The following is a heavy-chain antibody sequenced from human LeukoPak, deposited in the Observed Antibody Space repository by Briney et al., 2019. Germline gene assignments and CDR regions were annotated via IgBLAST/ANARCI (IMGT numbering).Heavy chain of an antibody. V-gene: IGHV1-2*06. D-gene: IGHD2-15*01. CDR2: INPNTGGA. Sequence: SVKVSCKTSGYTFSNYYIHWLRQAPGQGLEWMGRINPNTGGANYAQNFQGRVTMTRDTSTSTAYMDLSRLTSDDTAIYYCAITYSNNAFDVWGQGTVVTVSS. J-gene: IGHJ3*01. CDR3: AITYSNNAFDV. CDR1: GYTFSNYY.